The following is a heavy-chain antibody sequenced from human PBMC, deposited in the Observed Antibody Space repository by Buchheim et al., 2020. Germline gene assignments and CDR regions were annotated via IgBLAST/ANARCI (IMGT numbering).Heavy chain of an antibody. V-gene: IGHV1-46*01. CDR2: INPSGGST. Sequence: QVQLVQSGAEVKKPGASVKVSCKASGYTFTSYYMHWVRQAPGQGLEWMGIINPSGGSTSYAQKFQGRVTMTRDTSTSTVYMELSSLGSEDTAVYYCAGEGTPQCGGDCYLDYWGQGTL. CDR3: AGEGTPQCGGDCYLDY. D-gene: IGHD2-21*02. J-gene: IGHJ4*02. CDR1: GYTFTSYY.